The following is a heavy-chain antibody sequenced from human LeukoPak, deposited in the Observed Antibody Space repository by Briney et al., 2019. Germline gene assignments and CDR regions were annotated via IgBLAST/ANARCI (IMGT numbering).Heavy chain of an antibody. V-gene: IGHV3-48*04. Sequence: PGGSLRLSCAASGFTFSSYSMNWVRQAPGKGLEWISYISSGSSTIYNADSVKGRFTISRDNAKNSLYLQMNSLRAEDTAVYYCARDAISGGGHDYWGQGTLVTVSS. J-gene: IGHJ4*02. CDR2: ISSGSSTI. CDR1: GFTFSSYS. D-gene: IGHD3-10*01. CDR3: ARDAISGGGHDY.